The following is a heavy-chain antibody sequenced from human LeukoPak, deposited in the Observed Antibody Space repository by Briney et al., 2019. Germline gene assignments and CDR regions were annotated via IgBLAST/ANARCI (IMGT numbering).Heavy chain of an antibody. CDR1: GYTFTGYY. CDR2: INPNSGGT. D-gene: IGHD6-19*01. Sequence: ASVKVPCKASGYTFTGYYMHWVRQAPGQGLEWMGWINPNSGGTNYAQKFQGRVTMTRDTSISTAYMELSRLRSDDTAVYYCARDTSGPAVAVNWFDPWGQGTLVTVSS. J-gene: IGHJ5*02. CDR3: ARDTSGPAVAVNWFDP. V-gene: IGHV1-2*02.